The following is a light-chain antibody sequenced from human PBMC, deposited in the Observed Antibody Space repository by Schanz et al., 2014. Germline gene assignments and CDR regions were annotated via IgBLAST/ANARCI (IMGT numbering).Light chain of an antibody. CDR1: SSDVGGYNF. V-gene: IGLV2-8*01. Sequence: QSALTQPPSASGSPGQSATISCTGTSSDVGGYNFVSWYQQHPGKAPKLMIYEVSKRPSGVPDRFSGSKSGNTASLTVSGLQVEDEADYYCSSYAGSNNYVVFGGGTKLTVL. J-gene: IGLJ2*01. CDR2: EVS. CDR3: SSYAGSNNYVV.